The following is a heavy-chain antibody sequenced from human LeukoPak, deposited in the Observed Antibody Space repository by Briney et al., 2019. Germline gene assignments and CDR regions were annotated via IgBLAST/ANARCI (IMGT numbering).Heavy chain of an antibody. J-gene: IGHJ6*03. CDR2: IIPIFGAP. CDR3: ARVDRYHFYLDV. Sequence: SVKVSCKASGGTFRTYSVTWVRQAPGQGLEWMGGIIPIFGAPNYAQKFQGRVKVTTDDATGTAYMELSSLMSEDTAIYYCARVDRYHFYLDVWGKGTPVTVSS. V-gene: IGHV1-69*05. CDR1: GGTFRTYS.